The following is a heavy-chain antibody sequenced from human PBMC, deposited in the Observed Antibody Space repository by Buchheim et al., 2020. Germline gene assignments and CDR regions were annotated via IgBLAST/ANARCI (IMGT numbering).Heavy chain of an antibody. CDR2: INTCEGNT. CDR3: ARDWAVVGGLDN. CDR1: GYDFTQYV. D-gene: IGHD2-15*01. Sequence: QVQLVQSGAGMKKPGASVKVSCKASGYDFTQYVIHWVRQAPGQGLEWLGWINTCEGNTKYSQRFYDRITFSSETSATTAYMELRGLKNEDTAVYFCARDWAVVGGLDNWGQGAL. J-gene: IGHJ4*02. V-gene: IGHV1-3*04.